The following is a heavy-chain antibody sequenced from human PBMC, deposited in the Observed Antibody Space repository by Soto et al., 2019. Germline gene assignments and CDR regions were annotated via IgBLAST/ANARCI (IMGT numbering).Heavy chain of an antibody. Sequence: QVQLQESGPGLVKPSQTLSLTCTVSGGSNIRDGYYWSWIRQHPGKGLEWIAYISYSGSSYSNPSLKSRVTISADPSKNQFSLRLTSVTAADPAVYFCARATPAGSADFWGQGTLFTVSS. J-gene: IGHJ4*02. CDR3: ARATPAGSADF. D-gene: IGHD2-2*01. CDR1: GGSNIRDGYY. CDR2: ISYSGSS. V-gene: IGHV4-31*03.